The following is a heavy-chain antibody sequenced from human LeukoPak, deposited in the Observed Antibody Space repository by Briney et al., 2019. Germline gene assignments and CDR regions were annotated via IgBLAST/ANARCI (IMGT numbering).Heavy chain of an antibody. Sequence: SVEVSCKASGGTFSSYAISWVRQASGQGLEWMGGIIPIFGTANYAQKFQGRVTITTDESTSTAYMELSSLRSEDTAVYYCARDDCSGGSCFGYWGQGTLVTVSS. J-gene: IGHJ4*02. CDR2: IIPIFGTA. CDR1: GGTFSSYA. D-gene: IGHD2-15*01. V-gene: IGHV1-69*05. CDR3: ARDDCSGGSCFGY.